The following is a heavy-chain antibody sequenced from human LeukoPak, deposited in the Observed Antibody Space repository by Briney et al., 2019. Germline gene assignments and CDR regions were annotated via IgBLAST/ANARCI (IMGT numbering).Heavy chain of an antibody. D-gene: IGHD5-18*01. CDR3: ARDGDVDTAMVTNWFDP. Sequence: ASVKVSCKASGYTFTSYAMHWVRQAPGQRLEWMEWINAGNGNTKYSQKFQGRVTITRDTSASTAYMELSSLRSEDTAVYYCARDGDVDTAMVTNWFDPWGQGTLVTVSS. V-gene: IGHV1-3*01. CDR1: GYTFTSYA. J-gene: IGHJ5*02. CDR2: INAGNGNT.